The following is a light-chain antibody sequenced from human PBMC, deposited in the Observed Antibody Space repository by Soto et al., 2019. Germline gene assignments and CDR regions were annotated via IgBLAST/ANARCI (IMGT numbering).Light chain of an antibody. J-gene: IGKJ3*01. CDR1: QSVYTY. Sequence: EIVLTQSPAILSLSPGERATLSCRASQSVYTYLAWYQQKPGQAPRLLIYDTSNRASGVPARFSGSGSGTDFTLTISSLEPEDFAVYFCRQRSDSPVTFGPGAKVDIK. CDR3: RQRSDSPVT. V-gene: IGKV3-11*01. CDR2: DTS.